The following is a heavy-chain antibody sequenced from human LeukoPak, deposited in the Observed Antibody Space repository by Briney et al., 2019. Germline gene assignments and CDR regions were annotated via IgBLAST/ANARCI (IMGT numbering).Heavy chain of an antibody. Sequence: ASVKVSCKVSGYTLTELSMHWVRQAPGKGLEWMGGFDPEDGEIIYAQKFQGRVTMTEDTSTDTAYMELSSLRSEDTAVYYCATESSGSYDSSGYYREYWGQGTLVTVSS. CDR1: GYTLTELS. V-gene: IGHV1-24*01. J-gene: IGHJ4*02. D-gene: IGHD3-22*01. CDR3: ATESSGSYDSSGYYREY. CDR2: FDPEDGEI.